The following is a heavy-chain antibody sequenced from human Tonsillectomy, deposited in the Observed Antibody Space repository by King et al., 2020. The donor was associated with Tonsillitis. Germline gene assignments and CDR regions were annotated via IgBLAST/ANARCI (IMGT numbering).Heavy chain of an antibody. J-gene: IGHJ4*02. CDR1: GYIFTGYY. V-gene: IGHV1-2*02. Sequence: QLVQSGAEVKKPGASVKVSCKASGYIFTGYYLHWVRRAPGQGLEWMGWINPNSGGTNYAQKFQGRVTMTRDTSISTAYMELSRLRSDDTAVYYCARENYFYDTSGYWRNDYWGQGTLVTVSS. CDR2: INPNSGGT. CDR3: ARENYFYDTSGYWRNDY. D-gene: IGHD3-22*01.